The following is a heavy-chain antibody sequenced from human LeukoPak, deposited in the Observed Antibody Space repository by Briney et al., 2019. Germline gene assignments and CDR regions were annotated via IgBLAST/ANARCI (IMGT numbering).Heavy chain of an antibody. Sequence: SETLSLTCTVSGGSISSSSYYWGWIRQPPGKGLEWIGSIYYSGSTYYNPSLKSRVTISVDTSKNQFSLKLSSVTAADTAVYYCAGEYYYDSSGYPRWGQGTLVTVSS. V-gene: IGHV4-39*07. CDR1: GGSISSSSYY. CDR2: IYYSGST. J-gene: IGHJ4*02. D-gene: IGHD3-22*01. CDR3: AGEYYYDSSGYPR.